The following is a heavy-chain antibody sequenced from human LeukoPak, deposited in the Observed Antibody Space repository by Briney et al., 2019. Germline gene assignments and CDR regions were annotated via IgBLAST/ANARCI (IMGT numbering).Heavy chain of an antibody. J-gene: IGHJ4*02. CDR3: AKEKDYYDSSGYLVY. CDR2: ISGSGGST. CDR1: GFTFSSYA. V-gene: IGHV3-23*01. Sequence: GGSLRLSCAASGFTFSSYAMSWVRQAPGKGLEWVSAISGSGGSTYYADSVKGRFTISRDNSKNTPYLQMNRLRAEDTAVYYSAKEKDYYDSSGYLVYLRQGTLVTLPS. D-gene: IGHD3-22*01.